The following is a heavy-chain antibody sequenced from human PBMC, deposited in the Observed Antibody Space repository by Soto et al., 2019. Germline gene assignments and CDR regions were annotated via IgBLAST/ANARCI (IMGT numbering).Heavy chain of an antibody. J-gene: IGHJ5*02. CDR2: INHSGST. CDR3: ARGYCSGGSCYVRYNWFDL. CDR1: GGSFSGYY. V-gene: IGHV4-34*01. Sequence: TSETLSLTCAVYGGSFSGYYWSWIRQPPGKGLEWIGEINHSGSTNYNPSLKSRVTISVDTSKNQFTLKLSSVTAADTAVYYCARGYCSGGSCYVRYNWFDLWGQGTLVTVSS. D-gene: IGHD2-15*01.